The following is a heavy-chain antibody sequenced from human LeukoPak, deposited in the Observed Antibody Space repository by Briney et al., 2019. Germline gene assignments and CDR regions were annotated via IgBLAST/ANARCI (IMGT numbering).Heavy chain of an antibody. CDR3: VRHWPSDYRVNDMDV. D-gene: IGHD4-11*01. CDR1: GGSISSSGYY. CDR2: IYYTGST. Sequence: SETLSLTCTVSGGSISSSGYYWGWIRPPPGKGPEWIGNIYYTGSTYYNPSLKSRVTMSLDMSKNQFSLNLSSVTVADTAVYYCVRHWPSDYRVNDMDVWGQGTTVIVSS. V-gene: IGHV4-39*01. J-gene: IGHJ6*02.